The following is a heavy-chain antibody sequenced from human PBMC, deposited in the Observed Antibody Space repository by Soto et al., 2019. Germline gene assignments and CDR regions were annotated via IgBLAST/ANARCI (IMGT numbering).Heavy chain of an antibody. CDR3: AKDQGSSWYEIDY. V-gene: IGHV3-23*01. CDR2: ISGSGGST. Sequence: GSLRLSCAASGFTFSNYAVTWVRQAPGKGLEWVSTISGSGGSTYYADSVKGRFTISRDNSKNTLCLQMNSLRAEDTAVYYCAKDQGSSWYEIDYWGQGTLVTVSS. CDR1: GFTFSNYA. D-gene: IGHD6-13*01. J-gene: IGHJ4*02.